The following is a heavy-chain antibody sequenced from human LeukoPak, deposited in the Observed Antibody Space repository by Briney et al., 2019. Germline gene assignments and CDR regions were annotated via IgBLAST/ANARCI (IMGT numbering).Heavy chain of an antibody. J-gene: IGHJ5*02. V-gene: IGHV4-4*07. CDR1: GGSISSSY. CDR3: ARDLVYGSDPSGAYNWFDP. Sequence: SETLSLTCTVSGGSISSSYWSWIRQPAGKVLEWIGRIYSGGSTKYNPSLKSRVTMSVDTSKNQFSLKLTSVTAADTAVYYCARDLVYGSDPSGAYNWFDPWGQGTLVTVSS. D-gene: IGHD5/OR15-5a*01. CDR2: IYSGGST.